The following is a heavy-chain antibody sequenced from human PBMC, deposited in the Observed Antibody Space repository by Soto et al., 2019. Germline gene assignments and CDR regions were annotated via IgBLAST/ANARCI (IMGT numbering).Heavy chain of an antibody. J-gene: IGHJ4*02. CDR2: IYHSGSA. Sequence: TLSITCAISVGPLSSGASYWRWIRQPPGKGLEWVGYIYHSGSAHYNPSLKSRVTISVYRSKNHVSLKLSSVTAADTAVYYCARGGYSYGSFDYGGQGTLVTVSS. CDR3: ARGGYSYGSFDY. CDR1: VGPLSSGASY. D-gene: IGHD5-18*01. V-gene: IGHV4-30-2*01.